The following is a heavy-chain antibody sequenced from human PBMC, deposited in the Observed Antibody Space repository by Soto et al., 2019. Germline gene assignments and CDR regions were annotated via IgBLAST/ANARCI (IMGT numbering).Heavy chain of an antibody. CDR1: GVSISRGDYY. V-gene: IGHV4-30-4*01. J-gene: IGHJ4*02. Sequence: SETLSLTCTVCGVSISRGDYYWSWIRQPPWNGLEWIGYISYSGSTSYYPSLKSRVNISVDTSKNQFSLKLSSVTAADTAVYYCAGDYYYRSGYPIIFDYWGQGTLVTVSS. CDR3: AGDYYYRSGYPIIFDY. D-gene: IGHD3-22*01. CDR2: ISYSGST.